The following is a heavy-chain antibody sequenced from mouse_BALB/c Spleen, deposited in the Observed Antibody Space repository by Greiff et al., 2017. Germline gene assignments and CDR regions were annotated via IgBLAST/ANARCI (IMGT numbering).Heavy chain of an antibody. CDR2: ISSGGGST. J-gene: IGHJ4*01. V-gene: IGHV5-12-1*01. CDR3: ARHRGDGSYAMDY. CDR1: GFAFSSYD. Sequence: EVQLVESGGGLVKPGGSLKLSCAASGFAFSSYDMSWVRQTPEKRLEWVAYISSGGGSTYYPDTVKGRFTISRDNAKNTLYLQMSSLKSEDTAMYYCARHRGDGSYAMDYWGQGTSVTVSS. D-gene: IGHD2-3*01.